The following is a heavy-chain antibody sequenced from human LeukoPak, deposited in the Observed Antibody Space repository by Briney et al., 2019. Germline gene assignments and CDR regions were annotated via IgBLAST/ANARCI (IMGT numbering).Heavy chain of an antibody. CDR3: ARRAAPNWFDP. CDR1: GGSISSSSYY. J-gene: IGHJ5*02. D-gene: IGHD6-13*01. V-gene: IGHV4-39*07. CDR2: IYYSGST. Sequence: PSETLSLTCTVSGGSISSSSYYWGWIRQPPGKGLEWIGSIYYSGSTYYNPSLKSRVTISVDTSKNQFSLKLSSVTAADTAVYYCARRAAPNWFDPWGQGTLVTVSS.